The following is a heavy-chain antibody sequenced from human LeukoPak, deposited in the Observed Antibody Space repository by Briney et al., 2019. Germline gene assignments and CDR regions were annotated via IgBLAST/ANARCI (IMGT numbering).Heavy chain of an antibody. D-gene: IGHD5-18*01. CDR3: TRPQGDTAMVYDY. V-gene: IGHV4-31*03. CDR1: GGSINSGGYY. CDR2: IYYSGST. Sequence: SETLSLTCTVSGGSINSGGYYWTWIRQHPGKGLEWIGYIYYSGSTYYNPSLKSRLTISLDTSKNQFSLKLTSVTAADTAVYYCTRPQGDTAMVYDYWGQGTLVTVSS. J-gene: IGHJ4*02.